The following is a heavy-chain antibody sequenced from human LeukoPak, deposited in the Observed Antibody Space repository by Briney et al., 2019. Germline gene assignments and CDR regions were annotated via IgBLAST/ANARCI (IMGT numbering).Heavy chain of an antibody. CDR2: ISAYNGNT. J-gene: IGHJ6*03. Sequence: ASVKVSCKASGYTFTGYYMHWVRQAPGQGLEWMGWISAYNGNTNYAQKLQGRVTMTTDTSTSTAYMELRSLRSDDTAVYYCARDMGELPEDYYYYMDVWGKGTTVTVSS. D-gene: IGHD1-26*01. CDR1: GYTFTGYY. CDR3: ARDMGELPEDYYYYMDV. V-gene: IGHV1-18*04.